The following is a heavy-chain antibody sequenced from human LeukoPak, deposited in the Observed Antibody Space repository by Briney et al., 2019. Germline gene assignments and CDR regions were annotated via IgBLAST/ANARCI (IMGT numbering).Heavy chain of an antibody. V-gene: IGHV7-4-1*02. CDR2: INTKTGNP. CDR3: ARAYQHLGELSLPHY. Sequence: GASVKVSCKASGGTFSSYAISWVRQAPGQGLEWMGWINTKTGNPTYAQGFTGRFVFSLDTSVSTTYLQISSLKAEDTAVYYCARAYQHLGELSLPHYWGQGTLVTVSS. D-gene: IGHD3-16*02. CDR1: GGTFSSYA. J-gene: IGHJ4*02.